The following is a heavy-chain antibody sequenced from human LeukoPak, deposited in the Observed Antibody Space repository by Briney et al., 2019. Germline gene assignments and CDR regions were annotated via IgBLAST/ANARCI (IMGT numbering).Heavy chain of an antibody. CDR3: ARGTYSSGWYDY. CDR2: IYYSGST. D-gene: IGHD6-19*01. CDR1: GGSISSSVYY. Sequence: PSETLSLTCTVSGGSISSSVYYWGWIRQPPGKGLEWIGSIYYSGSTYYNPSLKSRVTISVDTSKNQFSLNLSSVTAADTAVYYCARGTYSSGWYDYWGQGTLVTVSS. V-gene: IGHV4-39*01. J-gene: IGHJ4*02.